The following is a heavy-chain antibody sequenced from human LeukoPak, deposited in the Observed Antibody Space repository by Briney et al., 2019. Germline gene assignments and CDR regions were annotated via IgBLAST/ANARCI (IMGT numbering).Heavy chain of an antibody. D-gene: IGHD3-3*01. CDR3: AKGDFWSGYLYYFDY. J-gene: IGHJ4*02. V-gene: IGHV3-23*01. CDR2: ISGSGGST. CDR1: GFTFSSYT. Sequence: GGSLRLSCAASGFTFSSYTMSWVRQAPGKGLEWVSAISGSGGSTYYADSVKGRFTISRDNSKNTLYLQMNSLRAEDTAVYYCAKGDFWSGYLYYFDYWGQGTLVTVSS.